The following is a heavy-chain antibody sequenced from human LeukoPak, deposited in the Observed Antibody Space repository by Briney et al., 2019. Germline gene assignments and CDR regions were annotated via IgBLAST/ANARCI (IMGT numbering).Heavy chain of an antibody. D-gene: IGHD6-19*01. CDR1: GGSISSSENY. J-gene: IGHJ4*02. Sequence: PSETLSLTCTVSGGSISSSENYWAWIRQPPGKGLEWIGYIYYSGNTNYNPSLKSRVTISVDTSKNQFSLKLSSVTAADTAVYYCARHWGQYSSGRQHFDYWGQGTLVTVSS. V-gene: IGHV4-61*05. CDR2: IYYSGNT. CDR3: ARHWGQYSSGRQHFDY.